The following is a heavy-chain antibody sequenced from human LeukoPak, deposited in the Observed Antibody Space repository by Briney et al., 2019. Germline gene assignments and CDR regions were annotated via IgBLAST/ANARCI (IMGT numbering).Heavy chain of an antibody. V-gene: IGHV1-46*01. CDR1: GYTFTSYY. CDR2: INPSGGST. D-gene: IGHD6-19*01. J-gene: IGHJ3*02. Sequence: APVKVSCKASGYTFTSYYMPWVRQAPGQGLEWMGIINPSGGSTSYAQKFQGRVTMTRDTSTSTVYMELSSLRSEDTAVYYCASEQLLAVAGTRDAFDIWGQGTMVTVSS. CDR3: ASEQLLAVAGTRDAFDI.